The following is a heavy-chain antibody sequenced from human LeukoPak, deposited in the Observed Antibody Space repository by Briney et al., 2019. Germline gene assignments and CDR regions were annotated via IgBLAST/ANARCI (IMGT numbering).Heavy chain of an antibody. CDR3: ASTRVRGPSTPYFDF. D-gene: IGHD3-10*01. CDR1: GFTFSSYA. V-gene: IGHV3-23*01. Sequence: PGGSLRLSCAVSGFTFSSYAMNWVRQAPGKGLEWVSGISNSGDTTYYADSVEGRLTVSRDNSKNTLYLQMNSLRVEDTAIYYCASTRVRGPSTPYFDFWGQGALVTVSS. J-gene: IGHJ4*02. CDR2: ISNSGDTT.